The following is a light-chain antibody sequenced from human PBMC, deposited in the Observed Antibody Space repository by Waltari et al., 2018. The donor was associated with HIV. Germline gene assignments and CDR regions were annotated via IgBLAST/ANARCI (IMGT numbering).Light chain of an antibody. CDR3: CSYTGTYTLL. CDR1: RSAVGDYNY. V-gene: IGLV2-11*01. CDR2: DVT. J-gene: IGLJ3*02. Sequence: QSALTQPRSVSGSPGQSVTISCTGTRSAVGDYNYFSWYQQHPGKAPKVMIYDVTKRPSGVPDRFSGSKSGNTASLTISGLQAEDEADYYCCSYTGTYTLLFGGGTKLTVL.